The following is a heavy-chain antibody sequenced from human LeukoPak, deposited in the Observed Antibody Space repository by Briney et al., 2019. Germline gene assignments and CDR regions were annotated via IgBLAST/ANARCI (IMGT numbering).Heavy chain of an antibody. V-gene: IGHV1-69*13. D-gene: IGHD3-3*01. CDR3: ATGGAYEFRDDY. Sequence: GASVKVSCKASGGSFTSYGISWVRQAPGQGLEWMGKIIPIYGRANYGRKFQGRVTITADESTTTSYMELSSLTAEDMAVYYCATGGAYEFRDDYWGQGTLVTVSS. J-gene: IGHJ4*02. CDR2: IIPIYGRA. CDR1: GGSFTSYG.